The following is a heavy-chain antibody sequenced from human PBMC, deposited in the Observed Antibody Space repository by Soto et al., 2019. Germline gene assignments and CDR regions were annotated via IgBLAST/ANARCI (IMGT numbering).Heavy chain of an antibody. CDR2: ITEDGGGK. V-gene: IGHV3-7*05. J-gene: IGHJ4*02. CDR1: GLPFRNHW. CDR3: VRGPY. Sequence: GESLKISCAASGLPFRNHWMSWARQAPGRGLEWVASITEDGGGKYFVDSVKGRFTISRDNGKNSVYLHMSSLGVEDTAVYYCVRGPYWGQGTLVTVSS.